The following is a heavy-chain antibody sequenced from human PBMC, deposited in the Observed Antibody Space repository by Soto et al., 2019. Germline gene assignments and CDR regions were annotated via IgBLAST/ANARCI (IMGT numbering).Heavy chain of an antibody. Sequence: ASVKVSCKASGFSFTGHYIHWLRQAPGQGVEGMGWISAHSGGTEYAQKVQGRVTLTRDTSIATAYLTLTILTSDDTALYNCAKDLTRQLAYWLDPWGQGTQVTVSS. CDR3: AKDLTRQLAYWLDP. V-gene: IGHV1-2*02. CDR1: GFSFTGHY. D-gene: IGHD6-6*01. CDR2: ISAHSGGT. J-gene: IGHJ5*02.